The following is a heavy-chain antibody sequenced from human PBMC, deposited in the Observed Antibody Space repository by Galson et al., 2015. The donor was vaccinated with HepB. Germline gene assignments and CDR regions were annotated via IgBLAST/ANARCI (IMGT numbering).Heavy chain of an antibody. Sequence: QSGAEVKKPGESLKISCKASGYTFTTYGFIWVRQAPGQGLEWMGWISGYNGNTNYAQQLQDRVTMTTDTSTTTAYMELRSLRSDDTAVYYCARSYGSGRNPFDYWGQGTLVTVSS. CDR3: ARSYGSGRNPFDY. V-gene: IGHV1-18*04. CDR2: ISGYNGNT. J-gene: IGHJ4*02. D-gene: IGHD3-10*01. CDR1: GYTFTTYG.